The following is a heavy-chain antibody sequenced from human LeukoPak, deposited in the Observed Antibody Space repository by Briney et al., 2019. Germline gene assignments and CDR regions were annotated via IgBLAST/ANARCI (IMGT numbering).Heavy chain of an antibody. Sequence: GGSLRLSCAASGFTFSSYSMNWVRQAPGKGLEWVSSISSSSSYIYYADSVKGRFTISRDNAKNSLYLQMNSLRAEDTAVYYCAKAVVVVAAYFDYWGQGTLVTVSS. D-gene: IGHD2-15*01. CDR3: AKAVVVVAAYFDY. V-gene: IGHV3-21*01. CDR1: GFTFSSYS. J-gene: IGHJ4*02. CDR2: ISSSSSYI.